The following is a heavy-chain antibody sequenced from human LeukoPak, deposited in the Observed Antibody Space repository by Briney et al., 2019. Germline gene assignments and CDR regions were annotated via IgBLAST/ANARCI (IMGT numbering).Heavy chain of an antibody. CDR1: GFTFSSYA. D-gene: IGHD3-10*01. CDR3: ARALPTMVRGVRNYGLDV. Sequence: PGGSLRLSCAASGFTFSSYAMSWVRQAPGKVLEWVSAISGMGGSTYYVDSVKGRFTISRDNCKNTLYLKMHSLSAEDTDVYYCARALPTMVRGVRNYGLDVWGPGTTVTVSS. J-gene: IGHJ6*01. CDR2: ISGMGGST. V-gene: IGHV3-23*01.